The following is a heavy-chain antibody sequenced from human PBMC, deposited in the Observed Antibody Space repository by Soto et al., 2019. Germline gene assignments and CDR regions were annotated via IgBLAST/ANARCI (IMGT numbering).Heavy chain of an antibody. CDR2: IIPIFGTA. D-gene: IGHD3-22*01. CDR3: ARGEIHYYDSSGYYYRWFDP. J-gene: IGHJ5*02. CDR1: VGTFSSYA. V-gene: IGHV1-69*13. Sequence: SVKVSCKASVGTFSSYAISWVRQAPGQGLEWMGGIIPIFGTANYAQKFQGRVTITADESTSTAYMELSSLRSEDTAVYYCARGEIHYYDSSGYYYRWFDPWGQGTLVTVS.